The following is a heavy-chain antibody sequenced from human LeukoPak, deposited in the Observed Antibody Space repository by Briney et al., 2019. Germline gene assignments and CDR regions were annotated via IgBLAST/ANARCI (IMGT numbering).Heavy chain of an antibody. CDR2: FEPEDGER. CDR1: GYTLTELS. D-gene: IGHD3-16*01. Sequence: ASVKVSCKVSGYTLTELSLHWVRQAAGKGLEWMGGFEPEDGERVYAQTFQGRVAMTEDTSTDTAYMELSSLTSEDPAVYYCVTLGGGVPIAIVDYWGQGTLVTVSS. CDR3: VTLGGGVPIAIVDY. J-gene: IGHJ4*02. V-gene: IGHV1-24*01.